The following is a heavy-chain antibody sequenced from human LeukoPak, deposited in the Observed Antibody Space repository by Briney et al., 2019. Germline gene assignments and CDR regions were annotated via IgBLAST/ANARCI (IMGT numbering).Heavy chain of an antibody. V-gene: IGHV1-2*02. Sequence: ASVKVSCKASGYIFTDFYMHWVRQAPGQGLEWMGWINPNSGGTNYAQKFQGRVTMTRDTSITTAYMELSRLRSDDTAVYYCARVCSSTSCYIDYWGQGTLVTVSS. CDR3: ARVCSSTSCYIDY. D-gene: IGHD2-2*02. CDR2: INPNSGGT. CDR1: GYIFTDFY. J-gene: IGHJ4*02.